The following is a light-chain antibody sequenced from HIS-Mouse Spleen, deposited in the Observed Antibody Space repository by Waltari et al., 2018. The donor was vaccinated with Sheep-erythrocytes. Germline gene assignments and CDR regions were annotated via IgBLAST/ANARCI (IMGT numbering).Light chain of an antibody. V-gene: IGKV3-11*01. CDR3: QQRSNWLT. J-gene: IGKJ4*01. Sequence: ELVLTHSPTTLSLSPGERATRSCRASQSVSSYLAWYQQKPGQAPRLLIYDASNRATGIPARFSGSGSGTDFTLTISSLEPEDFAVYYCQQRSNWLTFGGGTKVEIK. CDR1: QSVSSY. CDR2: DAS.